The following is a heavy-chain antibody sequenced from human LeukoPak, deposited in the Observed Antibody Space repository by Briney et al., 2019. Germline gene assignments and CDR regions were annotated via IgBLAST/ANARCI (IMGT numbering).Heavy chain of an antibody. V-gene: IGHV1-18*01. CDR2: ISAYNGNT. CDR1: GYTFTSYG. J-gene: IGHJ6*03. Sequence: ASVKVSCKASGYTFTSYGISWVRQAPGQGLEWIGWISAYNGNTNYAQKHQGRVTMTTDTSTTTAYMDLRSLRSGDTAVYYCARDCSTSRSDYMDVWGKGTTVTVSS. D-gene: IGHD2-2*01. CDR3: ARDCSTSRSDYMDV.